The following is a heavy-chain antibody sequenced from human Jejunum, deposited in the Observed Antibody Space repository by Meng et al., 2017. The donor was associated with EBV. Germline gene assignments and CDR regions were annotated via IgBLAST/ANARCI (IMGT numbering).Heavy chain of an antibody. V-gene: IGHV1-8*01. J-gene: IGHJ1*01. D-gene: IGHD1-14*01. Sequence: VQLVQSGVELKKPAASVKVSCTASVYTFTGYDINWVRQVTGQGLEWSGWINVISGNTGYEQKFQGRITMTRDTSINTAYMELSSLRSDDTAVYYCARVGNPGAEYFQHWGQGTLVTVPS. CDR3: ARVGNPGAEYFQH. CDR1: VYTFTGYD. CDR2: INVISGNT.